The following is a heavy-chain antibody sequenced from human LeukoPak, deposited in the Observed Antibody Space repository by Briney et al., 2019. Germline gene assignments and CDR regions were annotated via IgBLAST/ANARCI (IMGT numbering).Heavy chain of an antibody. D-gene: IGHD1-1*01. CDR2: IKQDGSEK. J-gene: IGHJ4*02. CDR1: GFTFSSYW. V-gene: IGHV3-7*01. CDR3: ARDFYQYKFDY. Sequence: GGSLRLSCAASGFTFSSYWMSWVRQAPGKGLEWVANIKQDGSEKYYVDSVKGRFTIPRDNAKNSLYLQMNSLRAEDTAVYYCARDFYQYKFDYWGQGTLVTVSS.